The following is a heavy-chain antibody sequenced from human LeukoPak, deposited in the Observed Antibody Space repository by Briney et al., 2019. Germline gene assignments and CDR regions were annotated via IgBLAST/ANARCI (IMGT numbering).Heavy chain of an antibody. Sequence: SETLSLTCTASGGSVSSGSYYWSWIRQPPGKGLEWIGYIYYSGSTNYNPSLKSRVTISVDTSKNQFSLKLSSVTAADTAVYYCARDRAFYGSGSYHWFDPWGQGTLVTVSS. D-gene: IGHD3-10*01. CDR2: IYYSGST. CDR3: ARDRAFYGSGSYHWFDP. V-gene: IGHV4-61*01. J-gene: IGHJ5*02. CDR1: GGSVSSGSYY.